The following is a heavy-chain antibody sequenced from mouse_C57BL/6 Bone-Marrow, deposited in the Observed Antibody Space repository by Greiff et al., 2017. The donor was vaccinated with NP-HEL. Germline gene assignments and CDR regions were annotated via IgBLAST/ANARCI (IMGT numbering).Heavy chain of an antibody. CDR1: GYTFTSYW. D-gene: IGHD2-3*01. J-gene: IGHJ4*01. CDR3: ARGGWLLRGYYAMDY. Sequence: QVQLQQPGAELVRPGSSVKLSCKASGYTFTSYWMDWVKQRPGQGLEWIGNIYPSDSETHYNQKFKDKATLTVDKSSTTAYMQLSSLTSEDSAVYYGARGGWLLRGYYAMDYWGQGTSVTVSS. CDR2: IYPSDSET. V-gene: IGHV1-61*01.